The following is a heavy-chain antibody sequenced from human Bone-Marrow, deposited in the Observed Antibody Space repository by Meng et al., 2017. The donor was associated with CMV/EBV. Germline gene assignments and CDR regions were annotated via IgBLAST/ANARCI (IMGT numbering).Heavy chain of an antibody. CDR3: ARVSGYSSSWCIDY. D-gene: IGHD6-6*01. J-gene: IGHJ4*02. Sequence: GGSLRLSCAASGFTFDNYGMHWVRQTPGKGLEWVAFIRHDGTNKFYGDSVKGRFTISRDNSKTTVYLQMNSLRAEDTAVYYCARVSGYSSSWCIDYWGQGTLVTVSS. V-gene: IGHV3-30*02. CDR1: GFTFDNYG. CDR2: IRHDGTNK.